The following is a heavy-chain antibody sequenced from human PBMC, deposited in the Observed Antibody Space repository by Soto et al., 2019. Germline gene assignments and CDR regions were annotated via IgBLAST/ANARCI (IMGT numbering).Heavy chain of an antibody. CDR3: AKELNSSGWWYYYYGMDV. D-gene: IGHD6-19*01. V-gene: IGHV3-23*01. Sequence: EVHLLESGGDLVQPGGSLRLSCAASGFTFSTYMMTWVRQAPGTGLEWVALISSGGDATYYADSVKGRFTISRDNSKNTLYLQMNSLRAEDTAVYYCAKELNSSGWWYYYYGMDVWGQGTTVTVSS. J-gene: IGHJ6*02. CDR1: GFTFSTYM. CDR2: ISSGGDAT.